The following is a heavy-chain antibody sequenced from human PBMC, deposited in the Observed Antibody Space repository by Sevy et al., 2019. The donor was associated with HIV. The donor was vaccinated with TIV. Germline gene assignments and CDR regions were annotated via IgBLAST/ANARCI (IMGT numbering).Heavy chain of an antibody. Sequence: GGSLRLSCVASGFTFSSYAMSWVRQAPGKGLEWVSAISGSGGSTYYADSVKGRFTISRDNAKNTLYLQMNSLRAEDTAVYYCAKSYPLTYYDYVPETGDAFDIWGQGTMVTVSS. V-gene: IGHV3-23*01. J-gene: IGHJ3*02. CDR1: GFTFSSYA. D-gene: IGHD3-16*01. CDR2: ISGSGGST. CDR3: AKSYPLTYYDYVPETGDAFDI.